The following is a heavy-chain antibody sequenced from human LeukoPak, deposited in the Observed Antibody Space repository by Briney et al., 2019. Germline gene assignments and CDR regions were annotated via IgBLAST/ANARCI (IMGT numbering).Heavy chain of an antibody. D-gene: IGHD6-13*01. CDR2: ISSSGSTI. CDR3: ARERSSSWYTQQVDYYYYGMDV. J-gene: IGHJ6*02. Sequence: GGSLRLSCAASGFTFSDYYMSWIRQAPGKGLEWVSYISSSGSTIYYADSVKGRFTISRDNAKNSLYLQMNSLRAEDTAVYYCARERSSSWYTQQVDYYYYGMDVWGQGTTVTVSS. CDR1: GFTFSDYY. V-gene: IGHV3-11*01.